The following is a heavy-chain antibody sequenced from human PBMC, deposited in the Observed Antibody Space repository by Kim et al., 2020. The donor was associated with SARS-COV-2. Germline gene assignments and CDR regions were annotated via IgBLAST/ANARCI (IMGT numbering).Heavy chain of an antibody. V-gene: IGHV3-30*18. Sequence: GGSLRLSCAASGFTVRDNGMHWLRQAPGKGLEWVSVISKDGNTQMYADSVKGRFTVSRDTSKNILYLQMNSLRVEDTAVYYCAKSIWDYYDSGSTFENWGQGTLVTVSS. CDR3: AKSIWDYYDSGSTFEN. D-gene: IGHD3-10*01. J-gene: IGHJ4*02. CDR2: ISKDGNTQ. CDR1: GFTVRDNG.